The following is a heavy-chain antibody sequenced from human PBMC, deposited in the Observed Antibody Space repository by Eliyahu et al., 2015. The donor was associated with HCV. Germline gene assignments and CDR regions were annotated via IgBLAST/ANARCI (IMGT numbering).Heavy chain of an antibody. CDR3: ASDRGWLTFDY. J-gene: IGHJ4*02. V-gene: IGHV3-7*05. D-gene: IGHD5-24*01. CDR2: XKEDGSDK. CDR1: GITLSSYW. Sequence: EVQLVESGGGLVQPGGSLXLSCAASGITLSSYWXXWVRQAPGKGXXWVXXXKEDGSDKYYLDSVKGRFTISRDNAKNSLYLQMNSLRVEDTAVYYCASDRGWLTFDYWGQGTLAIVSS.